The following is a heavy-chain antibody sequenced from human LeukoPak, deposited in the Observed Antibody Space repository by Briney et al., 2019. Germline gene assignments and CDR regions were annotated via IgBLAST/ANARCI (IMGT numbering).Heavy chain of an antibody. CDR1: GFTFSSYG. CDR2: ISGSGGST. Sequence: PGRSLRLSCAASGFTFSSYGMHWVRQAPGKGLEWVSAISGSGGSTYYADSVKGRFTISRDNSKNTLYLQMNSLRAEDTAVYYCAKGVVVNWFDPWGQGTLVTVSS. D-gene: IGHD2-15*01. J-gene: IGHJ5*02. CDR3: AKGVVVNWFDP. V-gene: IGHV3-23*01.